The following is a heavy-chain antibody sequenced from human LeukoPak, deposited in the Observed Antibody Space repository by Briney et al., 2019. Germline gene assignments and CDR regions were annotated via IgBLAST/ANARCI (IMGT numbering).Heavy chain of an antibody. Sequence: SGGSLRLSCVASGFTFSVYWMSWVRQAPGKGLEWVANIKEDGSEKYYVDSVKGRFTISRDNAKNSLYPQMSSLRAEDTAVYYCARGGSWFAPWGQGTLVTVSS. V-gene: IGHV3-7*01. CDR1: GFTFSVYW. CDR3: ARGGSWFAP. J-gene: IGHJ5*02. D-gene: IGHD3-10*01. CDR2: IKEDGSEK.